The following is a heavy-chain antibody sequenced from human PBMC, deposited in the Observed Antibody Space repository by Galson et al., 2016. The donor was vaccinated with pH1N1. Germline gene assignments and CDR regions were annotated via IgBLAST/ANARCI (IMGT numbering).Heavy chain of an antibody. Sequence: SLRLSCAASGFTFSGYGMHWVRQAPGKGLEWVTIISYDGSNKYYADSVKGRFTISRDNSKNTLYLQMNSLRAEDTAVYYCARAIGAAESYWGQGTLVTVSS. V-gene: IGHV3-30*03. J-gene: IGHJ4*02. CDR2: ISYDGSNK. CDR3: ARAIGAAESY. D-gene: IGHD6-13*01. CDR1: GFTFSGYG.